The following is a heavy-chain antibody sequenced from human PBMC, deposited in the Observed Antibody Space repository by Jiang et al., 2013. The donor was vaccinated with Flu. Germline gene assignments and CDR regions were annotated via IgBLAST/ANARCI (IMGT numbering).Heavy chain of an antibody. D-gene: IGHD3-9*01. CDR3: VKDTSGYDVLTGADY. CDR1: GFTFSTYA. Sequence: QLLESGGALVQPGGSLRLSCAASGFTFSTYAMSWVRQAPGKGLEWVSGISVSGDSTYYADSVKGRFTISRDNSKNTLFVQMDSLRAEDTAVYHCVKDTSGYDVLTGADYWGQGTLVTVSS. CDR2: ISVSGDST. V-gene: IGHV3-23*01. J-gene: IGHJ4*02.